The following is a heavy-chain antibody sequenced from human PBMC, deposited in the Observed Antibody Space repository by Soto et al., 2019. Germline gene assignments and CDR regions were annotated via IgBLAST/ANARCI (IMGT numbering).Heavy chain of an antibody. CDR3: AHSRPYCDYLDY. Sequence: QITLKESGPTLVKPTQPLTLTCTFSGFSLSTSGVGVGWIRQPPGKALEWLALIYWDDDKRYSQSLKSRLTITKDTSKNQVVLTMTNMDPVDTATYYCAHSRPYCDYLDYGGQGTLVTVSS. D-gene: IGHD6-6*01. CDR2: IYWDDDK. CDR1: GFSLSTSGVG. J-gene: IGHJ4*02. V-gene: IGHV2-5*02.